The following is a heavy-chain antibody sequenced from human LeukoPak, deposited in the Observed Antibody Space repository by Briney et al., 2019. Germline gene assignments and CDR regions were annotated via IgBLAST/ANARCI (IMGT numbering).Heavy chain of an antibody. V-gene: IGHV3-7*01. D-gene: IGHD1-7*01. CDR3: ASEGNYSLSFDP. Sequence: GGSLRLSCAASGFTFSSYWMSWVRLAPGKGLEWVANIKQDGSEKYYVDSVKGRFTISRDNAKNSLYLQMNSLRAEDTAVYYCASEGNYSLSFDPWGQGTLVTVSS. CDR2: IKQDGSEK. J-gene: IGHJ5*02. CDR1: GFTFSSYW.